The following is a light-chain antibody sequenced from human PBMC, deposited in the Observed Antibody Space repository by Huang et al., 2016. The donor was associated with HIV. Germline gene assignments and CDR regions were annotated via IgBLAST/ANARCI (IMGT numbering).Light chain of an antibody. CDR2: CAS. Sequence: EIVLTQSPATLSVSPGERDTLSRRASQGVSSNLAWYQQKPGQAPRLLIYCASTRATGIPARFSGSGSGTEFTLTISSLQSEDFAVYYCEQYNDWPPEETFGPGTKVDMK. CDR1: QGVSSN. V-gene: IGKV3-15*01. CDR3: EQYNDWPPEET. J-gene: IGKJ3*01.